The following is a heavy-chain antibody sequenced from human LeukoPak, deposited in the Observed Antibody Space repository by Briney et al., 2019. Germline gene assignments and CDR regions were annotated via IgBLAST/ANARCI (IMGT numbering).Heavy chain of an antibody. D-gene: IGHD4-17*01. CDR1: GFTFSTYR. CDR3: ARDSRDYVFDY. CDR2: ISGSSSTI. Sequence: PGGSLRLSCAASGFTFSTYRMNWVRQAPGNGLEWVSYISGSSSTIHYADSVKGRFTISRDNAKNTLYLQMDSLRDADTAVYYCARDSRDYVFDYWGQGALVTVSS. J-gene: IGHJ4*02. V-gene: IGHV3-48*02.